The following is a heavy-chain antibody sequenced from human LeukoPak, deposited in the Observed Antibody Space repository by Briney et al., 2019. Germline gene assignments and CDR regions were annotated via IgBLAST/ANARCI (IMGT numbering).Heavy chain of an antibody. CDR2: IGADGRGT. CDR3: AKGVHAPPAETLSPFFDL. V-gene: IGHV3-23*01. CDR1: GFTFSTYA. D-gene: IGHD2/OR15-2a*01. Sequence: GGSLRLSCVGSGFTFSTYAMHWVRQAPGKGLEWVSGIGADGRGTYYGDSVKGRFTISRDNSRNTLFLQMNSLRAEDTAIYYCAKGVHAPPAETLSPFFDLWGRGALGTVSS. J-gene: IGHJ2*01.